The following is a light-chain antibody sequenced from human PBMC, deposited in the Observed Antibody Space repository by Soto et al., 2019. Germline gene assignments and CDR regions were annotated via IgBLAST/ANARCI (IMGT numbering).Light chain of an antibody. J-gene: IGKJ2*01. CDR3: HTYNSYSLHT. V-gene: IGKV1-5*01. CDR1: ESVSRR. Sequence: EIQMTQSPSTLSASVGDRITIPCRASESVSRRLAWYQQKPGKAPKLLIYDASSLESGVPSRFSGRGSGTEFTLTISSLQPDDCATYYCHTYNSYSLHTFGQGTKVDIK. CDR2: DAS.